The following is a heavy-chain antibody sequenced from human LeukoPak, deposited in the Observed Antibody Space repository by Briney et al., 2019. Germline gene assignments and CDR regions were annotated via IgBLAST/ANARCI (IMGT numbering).Heavy chain of an antibody. D-gene: IGHD2-15*01. J-gene: IGHJ6*03. Sequence: PSETLSLTCTVSGGSINYYYWSWIRQPPGKRLEWLGDISYSGSTYYNPSLKSRVTISVDTSKNQFSLKLISVTAADTAVYYCARGRYCSGGSCYYYYYYMDVWGKGTTVTVSS. CDR3: ARGRYCSGGSCYYYYYYMDV. V-gene: IGHV4-59*01. CDR1: GGSINYYY. CDR2: ISYSGST.